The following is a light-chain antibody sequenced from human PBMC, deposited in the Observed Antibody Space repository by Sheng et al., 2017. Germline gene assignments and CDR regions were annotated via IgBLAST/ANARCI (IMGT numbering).Light chain of an antibody. CDR3: QQYKDYPRT. CDR1: QDISSW. Sequence: DIQMTQSPSSLSASVGDRVTITCRASQDISSWLAWYQQKPEKAPKSLIYGATSLQSGFPSRFSGSRSGTTFTLTISSLQPEDFATYYCQQYKDYPRTFGQGTKVE. CDR2: GAT. J-gene: IGKJ1*01. V-gene: IGKV1D-16*01.